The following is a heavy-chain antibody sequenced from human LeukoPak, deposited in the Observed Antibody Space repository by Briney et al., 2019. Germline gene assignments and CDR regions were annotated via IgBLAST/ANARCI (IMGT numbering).Heavy chain of an antibody. J-gene: IGHJ4*02. CDR3: ARDMSHIHHIPTFPFYFDY. CDR1: GVSISSHY. D-gene: IGHD2-21*01. V-gene: IGHV4-4*07. Sequence: PSETLSLTCTVSGVSISSHYWSWIRQPAGKRLEWIGLVYSSGATNYNPSLQRRVTIPLDRTNNQFSLKLTSVTAADTAVYYCARDMSHIHHIPTFPFYFDYWGQGTLVTVSS. CDR2: VYSSGAT.